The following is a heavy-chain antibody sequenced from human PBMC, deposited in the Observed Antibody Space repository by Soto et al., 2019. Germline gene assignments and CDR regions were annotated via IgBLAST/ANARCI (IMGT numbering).Heavy chain of an antibody. CDR2: IYHSGST. CDR3: ARENRDILTPAVSWFDP. J-gene: IGHJ5*02. V-gene: IGHV4-4*02. D-gene: IGHD3-9*01. CDR1: GGSISSSNW. Sequence: PSETLSLTCAVSGGSISSSNWWSWVRQPPGKGLEWIGEIYHSGSTNYNPSLKSRVTISVDKSKNQFSLKLSSVTAADTAVYYCARENRDILTPAVSWFDPWGQGTLVTVSS.